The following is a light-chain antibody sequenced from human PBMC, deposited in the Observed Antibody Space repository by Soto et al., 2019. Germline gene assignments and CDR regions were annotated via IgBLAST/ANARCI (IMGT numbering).Light chain of an antibody. V-gene: IGKV1-5*01. Sequence: DVHLTQSPSTLSASVGDRVTITCRASQTHIAYLAWYQQKPGTAPKLLIYDTSSLETGVPSRFSGSRSATHFTLTISRLQPGDFATYYCQYYSDYSWTFGQGTKVDLK. CDR2: DTS. CDR1: QTHIAY. CDR3: QYYSDYSWT. J-gene: IGKJ1*01.